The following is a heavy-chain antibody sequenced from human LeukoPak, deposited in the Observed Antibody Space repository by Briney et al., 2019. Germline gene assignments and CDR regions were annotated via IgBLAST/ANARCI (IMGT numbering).Heavy chain of an antibody. D-gene: IGHD2-2*01. CDR2: IHDIGST. V-gene: IGHV4-31*03. J-gene: IGHJ5*02. CDR3: ARDGCSGPSCQGNWFDP. Sequence: SETLSLTCTVSGGSISSGTYFWSWIRQHPGKGREWIVYIHDIGSTYNNPSLKSRVTISVDTSKNQFSLRLSSVTAADTAVYYCARDGCSGPSCQGNWFDPWGQGTLVTVSS. CDR1: GGSISSGTYF.